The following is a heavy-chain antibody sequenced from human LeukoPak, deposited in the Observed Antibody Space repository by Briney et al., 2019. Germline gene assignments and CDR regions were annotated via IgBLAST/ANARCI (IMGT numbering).Heavy chain of an antibody. D-gene: IGHD6-19*01. J-gene: IGHJ4*02. CDR1: GFTFDDYA. Sequence: GGSLRLSCAASGFTFDDYALSWVRQAPGKGLEWVSSINWNAGSTSYADSVRGRFTISRDNARNSLYLQMNTLRADDTAFYYCVRVSTGYYFDSWGQGALVTVSS. CDR3: VRVSTGYYFDS. CDR2: INWNAGST. V-gene: IGHV3-20*04.